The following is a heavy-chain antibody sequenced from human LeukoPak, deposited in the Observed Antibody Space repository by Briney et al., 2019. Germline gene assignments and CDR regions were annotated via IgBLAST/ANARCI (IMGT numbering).Heavy chain of an antibody. D-gene: IGHD6-13*01. V-gene: IGHV4-59*01. J-gene: IGHJ4*02. Sequence: KPSETLSLTCTVSGASISGYYWSWIRQPPGKGLEWIGFIYYSGSTNYNPSLKSRVTISVDTSKNQFSLKLSSVTAADTAVYYCARSEGRARYSSSWPLGYWGQGTLVTVSS. CDR1: GASISGYY. CDR2: IYYSGST. CDR3: ARSEGRARYSSSWPLGY.